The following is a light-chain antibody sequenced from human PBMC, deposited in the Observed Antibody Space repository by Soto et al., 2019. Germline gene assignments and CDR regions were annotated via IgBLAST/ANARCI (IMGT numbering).Light chain of an antibody. Sequence: EIVLVQSGGAVSFSPGGGCTLSCRASQTMTRAYVAWYQQKPGQAPRLLIYAASYRATGISDKFSGSGSGTDFSLTISRLEPEDFAVYFCHHYASTFGQGTKVDI. V-gene: IGKV3-20*01. CDR3: HHYAST. J-gene: IGKJ1*01. CDR1: QTMTRAY. CDR2: AAS.